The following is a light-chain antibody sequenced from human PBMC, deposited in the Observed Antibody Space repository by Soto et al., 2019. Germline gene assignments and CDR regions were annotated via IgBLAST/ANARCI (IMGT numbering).Light chain of an antibody. V-gene: IGLV2-14*03. CDR3: CSYTTSSTLV. CDR1: SSDIGGYNY. CDR2: DVS. Sequence: SVLTQPASVSGSPGQSITISCTGTSSDIGGYNYVSWYQQHPGKAPKLIIHDVSKWPSGVSNRFSGSKSGNTASLTISGLQAEDEADYYCCSYTTSSTLVFGTGTKVTVL. J-gene: IGLJ1*01.